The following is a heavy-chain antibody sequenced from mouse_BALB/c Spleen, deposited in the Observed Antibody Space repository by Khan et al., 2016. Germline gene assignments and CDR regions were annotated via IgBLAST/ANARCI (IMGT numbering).Heavy chain of an antibody. J-gene: IGHJ1*01. CDR2: IRSKSNNYAT. CDR3: VRDFYYYGRGGCFDV. CDR1: GFTFNTNA. V-gene: IGHV10S3*01. Sequence: EVQLVETGGGLVQPKGSLKLSCAASGFTFNTNAMNWVRPAPGTGLEWVARIRSKSNNYATYYADSVKDRFTISRDDSQSILYLQMNNLKTEDTAVYYCVRDFYYYGRGGCFDVWGAGTTVTVSS. D-gene: IGHD1-1*01.